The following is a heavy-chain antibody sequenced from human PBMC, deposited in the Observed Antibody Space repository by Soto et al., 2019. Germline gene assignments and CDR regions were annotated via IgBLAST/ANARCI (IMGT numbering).Heavy chain of an antibody. CDR3: ARSVEGHFDY. D-gene: IGHD6-19*01. V-gene: IGHV3-48*02. CDR2: MTSDMKTI. J-gene: IGHJ4*02. CDR1: GFTFRIYS. Sequence: EVQLVESGGGLVQPGGSLRLYCAASGFTFRIYSMNWIRQAPGKGLEWVSYMTSDMKTIHYADSVKGRFTISRDNARNSVYLQMTSLRDEDTAVYYCARSVEGHFDYWGQGTLVTVSS.